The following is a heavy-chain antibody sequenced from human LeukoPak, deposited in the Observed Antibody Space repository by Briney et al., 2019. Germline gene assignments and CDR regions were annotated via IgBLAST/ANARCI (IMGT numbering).Heavy chain of an antibody. V-gene: IGHV4-39*07. Sequence: SETLSLTCTVSGGSISSSSYYWGWIRQPPGKGLEWIGSIYYSGSTYYNPSLKSRVTISVDTSKNQFSLKLSSVTAADTAVYYCARGRDSSGYYGYYFDYWGQGTLVTVSS. D-gene: IGHD3-22*01. CDR1: GGSISSSSYY. CDR2: IYYSGST. J-gene: IGHJ4*02. CDR3: ARGRDSSGYYGYYFDY.